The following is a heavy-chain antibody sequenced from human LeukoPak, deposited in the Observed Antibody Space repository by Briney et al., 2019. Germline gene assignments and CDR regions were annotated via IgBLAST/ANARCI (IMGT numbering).Heavy chain of an antibody. CDR1: GGSISSGSYY. V-gene: IGHV4-61*02. D-gene: IGHD3-10*01. Sequence: SETLSLTCTVSGGSISSGSYYWSWIRQPAGKGLEWIGRIYTSGSTNYNPSLKSRVTISVDTSKNQFSLKLSSVTAADTAVYYCARGIWFGDTSWFDPWGQGTHVTVSS. CDR3: ARGIWFGDTSWFDP. J-gene: IGHJ5*02. CDR2: IYTSGST.